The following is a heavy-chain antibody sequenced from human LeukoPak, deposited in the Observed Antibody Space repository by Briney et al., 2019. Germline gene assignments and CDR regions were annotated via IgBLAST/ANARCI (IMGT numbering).Heavy chain of an antibody. Sequence: PGGSLRLSCAASGFTFDDYGMSWVRQVPGKGLEWVSGINWNGGSTGYADSVEGRFTISRDNSKNTLYLQMNSLRVEDTAVYYCAKESGDSTGYYYNYYYYYMDVWGKGTTVTVSS. CDR1: GFTFDDYG. J-gene: IGHJ6*03. D-gene: IGHD3-22*01. CDR3: AKESGDSTGYYYNYYYYYMDV. CDR2: INWNGGST. V-gene: IGHV3-20*04.